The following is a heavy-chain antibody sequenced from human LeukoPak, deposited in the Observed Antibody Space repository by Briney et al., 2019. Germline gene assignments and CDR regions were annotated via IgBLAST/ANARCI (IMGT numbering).Heavy chain of an antibody. V-gene: IGHV4-34*01. D-gene: IGHD4-17*01. CDR1: GGSFSGYY. Sequence: PSETLSLTCAVYGGSFSGYYWSWIRQPPGKGLEWIGEINHSGSTNYNPSLKRRVTISVDTSKNQFSLKPSSVTAADTAVYYCARGFQRGRDYGVKNDYWGQGTLVTVSS. CDR3: ARGFQRGRDYGVKNDY. J-gene: IGHJ4*02. CDR2: INHSGST.